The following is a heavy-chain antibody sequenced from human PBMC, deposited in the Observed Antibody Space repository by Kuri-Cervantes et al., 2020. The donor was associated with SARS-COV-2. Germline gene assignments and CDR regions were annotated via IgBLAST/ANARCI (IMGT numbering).Heavy chain of an antibody. Sequence: ASVKVSCKASGYTFTGYYMHWVRQAPGQGLEWMGWINPNSGGTNYAQKFQGRVTMTRDTSISTAYMELSSLRSEDTAVYYCATSRWLQVPDYWGQGTLVTVSS. J-gene: IGHJ4*02. CDR2: INPNSGGT. D-gene: IGHD5-24*01. V-gene: IGHV1-2*02. CDR3: ATSRWLQVPDY. CDR1: GYTFTGYY.